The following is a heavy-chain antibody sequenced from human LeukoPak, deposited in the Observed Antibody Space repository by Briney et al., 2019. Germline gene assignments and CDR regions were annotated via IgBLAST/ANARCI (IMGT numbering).Heavy chain of an antibody. CDR2: VSSTGGDK. CDR3: AKDLGAGIGLDAFDI. Sequence: GGSLRLSCTGSGVTFEDYYLSWIRQAPGKGLEWISYVSSTGGDKFYADPVKGRFTISRDNSKNTLYLQMNSLRAEDTAVYYCAKDLGAGIGLDAFDIWGQGTMVTVSS. V-gene: IGHV3-11*04. J-gene: IGHJ3*02. CDR1: GVTFEDYY. D-gene: IGHD6-13*01.